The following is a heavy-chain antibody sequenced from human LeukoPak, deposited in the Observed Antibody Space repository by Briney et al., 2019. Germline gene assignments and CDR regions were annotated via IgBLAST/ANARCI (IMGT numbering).Heavy chain of an antibody. D-gene: IGHD1-26*01. V-gene: IGHV3-20*04. J-gene: IGHJ4*02. CDR3: ASGGIYYGAAFDY. CDR2: INWNGGST. Sequence: GGSLRLSCAASGFTFSSYSMNWVRQAPGKGLEWVSGINWNGGSTGYADSVKGRFTISRDNAKNSLYLQMNSLRAEDTALYYCASGGIYYGAAFDYWGQGTLVTVSS. CDR1: GFTFSSYS.